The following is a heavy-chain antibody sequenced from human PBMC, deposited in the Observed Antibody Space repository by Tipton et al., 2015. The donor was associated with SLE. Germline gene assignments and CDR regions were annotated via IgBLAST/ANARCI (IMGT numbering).Heavy chain of an antibody. J-gene: IGHJ4*02. CDR3: ARCITMVRGVNNYFDY. CDR1: GDSVSSNSGA. Sequence: GLVKPSQTLSLTCAISGDSVSSNSGAWNWIRQSPSRGLEWLGRTYYRSKWYNDYAVSVKSRIIINPDTSKNQFSLKLSSVTAADTAVYYCARCITMVRGVNNYFDYWGQGTLVTVSS. D-gene: IGHD3-10*01. V-gene: IGHV6-1*01. CDR2: TYYRSKWYN.